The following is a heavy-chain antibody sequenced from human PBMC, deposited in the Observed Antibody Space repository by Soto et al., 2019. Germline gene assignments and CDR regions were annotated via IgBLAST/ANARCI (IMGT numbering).Heavy chain of an antibody. J-gene: IGHJ4*02. CDR1: GGTFNSYL. CDR3: ARGLDQLPVGLSFDT. D-gene: IGHD2-2*01. Sequence: QVQLVQSGAEVKNPGSSVKVSCKTSGGTFNSYLIDWVRQAPGKGLEWLGGIIPAFGTAKYAQKFQGRVTITSDKSTTTAYMELRTLTSEDTAVYYCARGLDQLPVGLSFDTGVQGTLVTFSS. CDR2: IIPAFGTA. V-gene: IGHV1-69*06.